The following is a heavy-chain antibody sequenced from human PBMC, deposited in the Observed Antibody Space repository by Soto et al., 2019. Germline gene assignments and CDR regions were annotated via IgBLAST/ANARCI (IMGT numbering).Heavy chain of an antibody. CDR3: ARRRIVVTTNFDY. CDR2: IFHTGST. CDR1: GGSISSSSYY. V-gene: IGHV4-39*01. J-gene: IGHJ4*02. D-gene: IGHD1-26*01. Sequence: LSLTCNVSGGSISSSSYYWGWIRQPPGKGLEWIGHIFHTGSTYYNPSLKSRVTISVDTSKNQFSLKLSSVTATDTAVYYCARRRIVVTTNFDYWGQGTLVTVSS.